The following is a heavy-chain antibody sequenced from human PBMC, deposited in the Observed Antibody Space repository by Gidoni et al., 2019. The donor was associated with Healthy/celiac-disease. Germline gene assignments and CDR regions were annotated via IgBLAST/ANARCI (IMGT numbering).Heavy chain of an antibody. CDR2: IYHSGST. J-gene: IGHJ3*01. V-gene: IGHV4-38-2*02. Sequence: QVQLQESGPGLVKPSETLSLTCAVSGYSISSGYYWGWIRQPPGKGLEWIGSIYHSGSTYYNPSLKSRVTISVDTSKNQFSLKLSSVTAADTAVYYCARDGYSSPVWGQGTMVTVSS. D-gene: IGHD6-13*01. CDR1: GYSISSGYY. CDR3: ARDGYSSPV.